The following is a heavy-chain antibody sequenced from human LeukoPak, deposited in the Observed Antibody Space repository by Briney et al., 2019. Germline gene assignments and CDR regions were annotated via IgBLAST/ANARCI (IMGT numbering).Heavy chain of an antibody. V-gene: IGHV3-30*04. CDR2: ISYDGSNK. CDR3: ARDGNEYSSSSSGYYYYYMDV. Sequence: GGSLRLSCAASGFTFSSYAVHWVRQAPGKGLEWVAVISYDGSNKYYADSVKGRFTISRDNSKNTLYLQMNSLRAEDTAVYYCARDGNEYSSSSSGYYYYYMDVWGKGTTVTVSS. CDR1: GFTFSSYA. D-gene: IGHD6-6*01. J-gene: IGHJ6*03.